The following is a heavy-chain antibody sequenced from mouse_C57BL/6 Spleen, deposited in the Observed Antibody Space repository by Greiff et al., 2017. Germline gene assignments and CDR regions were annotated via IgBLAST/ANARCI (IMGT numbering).Heavy chain of an antibody. V-gene: IGHV1-64*01. Sequence: QVQLKQPGAELVKPGASVKLSCKASGYTFTSYWMHWVKQRPGQGLEWIGMIHPNSGSTNYNEKFKSKATLTVDKSSSTAYMQLSSLTSEDSAVYYCARSDVGYAMDYWGQGTSVTVSS. CDR1: GYTFTSYW. CDR3: ARSDVGYAMDY. CDR2: IHPNSGST. J-gene: IGHJ4*01.